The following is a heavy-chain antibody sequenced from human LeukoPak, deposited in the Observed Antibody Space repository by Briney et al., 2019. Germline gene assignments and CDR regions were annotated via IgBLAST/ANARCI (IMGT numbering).Heavy chain of an antibody. Sequence: VASVKVSCTASGYTFTSYSISWVRQAPGQGLEWIGWISAYNGNTNYAQKLQGRVTMTTDTSTSTAYMELRSLRSDDTAVYYCARRGYSYGPDLYYYYYGMDVWGQGTTVTVSS. CDR2: ISAYNGNT. CDR1: GYTFTSYS. V-gene: IGHV1-18*01. J-gene: IGHJ6*02. CDR3: ARRGYSYGPDLYYYYYGMDV. D-gene: IGHD5-18*01.